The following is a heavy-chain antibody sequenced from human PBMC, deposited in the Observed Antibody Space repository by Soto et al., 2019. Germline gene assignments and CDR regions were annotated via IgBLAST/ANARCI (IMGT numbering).Heavy chain of an antibody. V-gene: IGHV3-23*01. J-gene: IGHJ4*02. Sequence: GGSLRLSCAASGFTFSTYAMAWVRQAPGKGLEWVSGVSASGLNTDYADPVKGRFYISRDNSKNTLYMQMNSLRVEDTAVYYCAKDLRGAWSFDKWGLGTLVTVSS. D-gene: IGHD1-26*01. CDR3: AKDLRGAWSFDK. CDR1: GFTFSTYA. CDR2: VSASGLNT.